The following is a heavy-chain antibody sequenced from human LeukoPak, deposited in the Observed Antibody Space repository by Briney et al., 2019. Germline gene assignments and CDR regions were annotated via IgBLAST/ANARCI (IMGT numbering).Heavy chain of an antibody. CDR3: ASSSDIYGSGSYFNSLGDV. CDR2: FSGSGGTT. V-gene: IGHV3-23*01. J-gene: IGHJ6*03. Sequence: GGSLRLSCAASGFTFSSYAMSWVRQAPGKGLECISGFSGSGGTTYYADSVKGRFTISRDNSKNTLYLQMNSLRAEDTAVYYCASSSDIYGSGSYFNSLGDVWGKGTTV. D-gene: IGHD3-10*01. CDR1: GFTFSSYA.